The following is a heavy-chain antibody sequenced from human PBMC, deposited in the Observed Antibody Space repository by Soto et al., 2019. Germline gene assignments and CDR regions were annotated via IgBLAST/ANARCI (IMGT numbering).Heavy chain of an antibody. J-gene: IGHJ4*02. CDR3: GGVHIVTTMGFDY. Sequence: GASRKISCKGSRYSFTSYWIGSVPPLPGKGLGWMGIIYPGDSDPRYTPSLQGQVIITADKSIISDYLQWSSLKASDTAMYYCGGVHIVTTMGFDYWAQGTLVTVSS. CDR2: IYPGDSDP. V-gene: IGHV5-51*01. D-gene: IGHD5-12*01. CDR1: RYSFTSYW.